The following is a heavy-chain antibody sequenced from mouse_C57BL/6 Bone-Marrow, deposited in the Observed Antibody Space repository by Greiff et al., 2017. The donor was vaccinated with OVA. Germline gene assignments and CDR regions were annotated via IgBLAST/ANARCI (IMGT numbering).Heavy chain of an antibody. D-gene: IGHD1-1*01. CDR2: INPYNGDT. CDR1: GYSFTGYF. J-gene: IGHJ4*01. Sequence: VHVKQSGPELVKPGASVKISCKASGYSFTGYFMNWVKQSHGKSLEWIGRINPYNGDTFYNQKFKGKATLTVDKSSSTAHMELLSLTSEDFAVYYCARRGDYGSSWYYYAMDYWGQGTSVTVSS. CDR3: ARRGDYGSSWYYYAMDY. V-gene: IGHV1-37*01.